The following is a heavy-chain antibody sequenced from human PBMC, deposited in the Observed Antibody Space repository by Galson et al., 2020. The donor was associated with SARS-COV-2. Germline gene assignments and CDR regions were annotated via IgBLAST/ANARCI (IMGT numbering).Heavy chain of an antibody. CDR2: NIPMFGTT. V-gene: IGHV1-69*01. CDR1: GGTLSSYV. CDR3: ARQSDYYDRNFDS. D-gene: IGHD3-22*01. J-gene: IGHJ4*02. Sequence: KISCKASGGTLSSYVISWVRQAPGQGLEWMAGNIPMFGTTRYAQKFQGRVTITADESTGTAYMELSSLRSEDTAVYYCARQSDYYDRNFDSWGQGTLVTVSS.